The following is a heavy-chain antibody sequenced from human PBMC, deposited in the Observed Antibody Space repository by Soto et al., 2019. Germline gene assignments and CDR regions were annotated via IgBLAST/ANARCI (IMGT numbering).Heavy chain of an antibody. CDR3: TTGYGSDWYG. CDR1: GFTFSSYG. Sequence: PGGSLRLSCAASGFTFSSYGMHWVRQAPGKGLEWVAQAKRKAAGGAIDYAAPVKGRFIISRDDSKNMAYLQMNSLKIEDTALYYCTTGYGSDWYGWGQGTLVTVSS. V-gene: IGHV3-15*01. J-gene: IGHJ4*02. CDR2: AKRKAAGGAI. D-gene: IGHD6-19*01.